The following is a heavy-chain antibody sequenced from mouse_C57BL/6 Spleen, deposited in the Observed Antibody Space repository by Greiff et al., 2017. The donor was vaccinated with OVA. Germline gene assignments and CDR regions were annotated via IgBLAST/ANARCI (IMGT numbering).Heavy chain of an antibody. CDR1: GHTFTGYW. CDR3: ARGELTTVVATDSMDY. CDR2: ILPGSGST. J-gene: IGHJ4*01. V-gene: IGHV1-9*01. D-gene: IGHD1-1*01. Sequence: LMEPGASVKISCKAPGHTFTGYWIAWVKQRPGHGLEWIGEILPGSGSTNYNEKFKGKAPFTADTSSNTAYMQLISLTTEDSAIYYCARGELTTVVATDSMDYWGQGTSVTVSS.